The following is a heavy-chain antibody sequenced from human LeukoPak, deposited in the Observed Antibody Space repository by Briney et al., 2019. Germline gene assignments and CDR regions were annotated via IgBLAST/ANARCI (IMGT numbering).Heavy chain of an antibody. J-gene: IGHJ5*02. CDR1: GFTFSSYA. V-gene: IGHV3-23*01. Sequence: GGSLRLSCAASGFTFSSYAMSRVRQAPGKGLEWVSDISGYGGSTYYADSVKGRFTISRDNSKNTLYLQMNRLRAEDTAVYYCAKDLSGSSHNWFDPWGQGTLVTVSS. D-gene: IGHD3-10*01. CDR2: ISGYGGST. CDR3: AKDLSGSSHNWFDP.